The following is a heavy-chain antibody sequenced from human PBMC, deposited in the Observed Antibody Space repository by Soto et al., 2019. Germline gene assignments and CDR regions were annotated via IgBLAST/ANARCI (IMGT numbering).Heavy chain of an antibody. V-gene: IGHV4-59*01. Sequence: SETLSLTCTVSGGSISSYYWSWIRQPPGKGLEWIGYIYYSGSTNYNPSLKSRVTKSVDTSKNQFSLKLSSVTAADTAVYYCARGPESMRGRRSVFDYWGQGTLVTVSS. CDR1: GGSISSYY. D-gene: IGHD2-2*01. CDR2: IYYSGST. CDR3: ARGPESMRGRRSVFDY. J-gene: IGHJ4*02.